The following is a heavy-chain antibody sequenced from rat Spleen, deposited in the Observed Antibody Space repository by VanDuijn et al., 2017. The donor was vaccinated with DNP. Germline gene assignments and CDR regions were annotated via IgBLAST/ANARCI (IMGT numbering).Heavy chain of an antibody. D-gene: IGHD1-12*02. J-gene: IGHJ2*01. CDR1: GFSLTSYH. CDR2: IQSGGST. CDR3: VREGTLMVVGFLDY. Sequence: QVQLKESGPGQVQPSQTLSLTCTVSGFSLTSYHVHWVRQPPGKGLEWMGRIQSGGSTDYNSGLKSRLTISRDTSKSQVFLKMNSLQTEATAIYFCVREGTLMVVGFLDYWGRGVTVTVSS. V-gene: IGHV2-27*01.